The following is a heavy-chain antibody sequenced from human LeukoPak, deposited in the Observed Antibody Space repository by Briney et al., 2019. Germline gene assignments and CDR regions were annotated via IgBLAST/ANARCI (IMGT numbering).Heavy chain of an antibody. CDR2: ISSSGSTI. CDR3: ARGVGYSGYVIYYYYYMDV. Sequence: KPGGSLRLSCAASGFIFSDYYMSWIRQAPGKGLEWVSYISSSGSTIYYADSVKGRFTISRDNAKNSLYLQMNSLRAEDTAVYYCARGVGYSGYVIYYYYYMDVWGKGTTVTVSS. D-gene: IGHD5-12*01. CDR1: GFIFSDYY. V-gene: IGHV3-11*04. J-gene: IGHJ6*03.